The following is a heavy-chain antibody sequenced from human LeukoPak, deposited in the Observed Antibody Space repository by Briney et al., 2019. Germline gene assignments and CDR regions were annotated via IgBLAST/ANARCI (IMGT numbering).Heavy chain of an antibody. V-gene: IGHV1-8*01. J-gene: IGHJ4*02. Sequence: ASVKVSCKASGYTFTSYDINWVRQAIGQGLEWMGWMNPNSGNTGYAQKFQGRVTMTRNTSISTAYMELSSLRSEDTAVYYCAMTTLALYGSGSYGYWGQGTLVTVSS. CDR3: AMTTLALYGSGSYGY. D-gene: IGHD3-10*01. CDR1: GYTFTSYD. CDR2: MNPNSGNT.